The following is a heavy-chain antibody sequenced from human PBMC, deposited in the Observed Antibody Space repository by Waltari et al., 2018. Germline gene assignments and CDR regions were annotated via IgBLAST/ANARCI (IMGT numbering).Heavy chain of an antibody. CDR3: AKDPREGQWLDINFDY. CDR1: GFTFSSYA. V-gene: IGHV3-23*01. J-gene: IGHJ4*02. Sequence: EVQLLESGGGLVQPGGSLRLPGAASGFTFSSYAMSWVRQASGKGLEWVSVVSGNGGSTYYAETVKGRFTISRDNSKNTLYLQMNSLRADDTAVYYCAKDPREGQWLDINFDYWGQGTLVTVSS. D-gene: IGHD6-19*01. CDR2: VSGNGGST.